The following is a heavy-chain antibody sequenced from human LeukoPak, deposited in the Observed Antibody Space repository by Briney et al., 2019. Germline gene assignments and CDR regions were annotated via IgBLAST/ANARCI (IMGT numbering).Heavy chain of an antibody. CDR2: ISGSGGST. CDR1: GFTFSSYA. Sequence: PGGSLRLSCAASGFTFSSYAMSWVRQAPGKGLEWVSAISGSGGSTYYADSVKGRFTISRDNSKNTLYLQMNSLRAEDTAVYYCAKDQSVGYCSSTSCPARAFDIWGQGTMVTVSS. J-gene: IGHJ3*02. CDR3: AKDQSVGYCSSTSCPARAFDI. D-gene: IGHD2-2*01. V-gene: IGHV3-23*01.